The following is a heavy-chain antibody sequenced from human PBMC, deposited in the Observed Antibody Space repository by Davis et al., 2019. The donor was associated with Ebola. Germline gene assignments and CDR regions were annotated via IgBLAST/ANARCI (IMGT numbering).Heavy chain of an antibody. V-gene: IGHV3-23*01. CDR1: GFTFSTYA. J-gene: IGHJ6*03. CDR2: ISGSGGST. D-gene: IGHD3-3*01. Sequence: GGSLRLFCAASGFTFSTYAMSWVRQAPGKGLEWVSAISGSGGSTYYADSVKGRFTISRDNSKNTLYLQMNSLRAEDTAVYYCANVGITIFGVAIPYYMDVWGKGTTVTVSS. CDR3: ANVGITIFGVAIPYYMDV.